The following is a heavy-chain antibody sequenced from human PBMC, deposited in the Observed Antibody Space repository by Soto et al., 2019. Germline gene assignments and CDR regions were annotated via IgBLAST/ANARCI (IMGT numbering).Heavy chain of an antibody. CDR3: ARGVTAGVDY. J-gene: IGHJ4*02. CDR1: GYSFTGLD. V-gene: IGHV1-8*01. CDR2: MEPGSGRT. D-gene: IGHD1-26*01. Sequence: QVQLVQSGAEARVPGASVKVSCKASGYSFTGLDINWVRQTTGQGLEWMGWMEPGSGRTGYAQKFQGRVTMTRDTSINTAYMELSSLTSDDTAFYYCARGVTAGVDYWGQGTLVTVSS.